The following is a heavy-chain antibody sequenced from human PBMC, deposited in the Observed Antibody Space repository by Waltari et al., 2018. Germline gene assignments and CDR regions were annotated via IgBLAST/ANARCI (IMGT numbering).Heavy chain of an antibody. Sequence: EVQLVESGGGLVQPGGSLRLSCAASGFTFGSYSMNWVRQAPGEGLVWVARINSDGSTTDYADSVKGRFTISRDNAKNTLYLQINSLSVEDTAINYCATAGYYRFDFWGQGTLVTVSS. J-gene: IGHJ4*02. CDR1: GFTFGSYS. CDR2: INSDGSTT. D-gene: IGHD6-13*01. V-gene: IGHV3-74*02. CDR3: ATAGYYRFDF.